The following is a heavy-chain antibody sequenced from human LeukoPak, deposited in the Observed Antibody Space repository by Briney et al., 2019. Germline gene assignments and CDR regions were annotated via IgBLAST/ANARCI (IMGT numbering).Heavy chain of an antibody. V-gene: IGHV1-18*04. J-gene: IGHJ6*03. Sequence: GASVKVSCKASGYTFTGYYMHWVRQAPGQGLEWMGWISAYNGNTNYAQKLQGRVTMTTDTSTSTAYMELRSLRSDDTAVYYCARAEYYYDSSGSYYYYYYMDVWGKGTTVTVSS. D-gene: IGHD3-22*01. CDR2: ISAYNGNT. CDR3: ARAEYYYDSSGSYYYYYYMDV. CDR1: GYTFTGYY.